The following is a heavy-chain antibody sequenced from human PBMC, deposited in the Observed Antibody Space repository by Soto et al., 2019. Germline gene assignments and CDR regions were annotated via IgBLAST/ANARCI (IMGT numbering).Heavy chain of an antibody. CDR3: ARGQEAGSFFPYYYGMDV. V-gene: IGHV3-48*03. J-gene: IGHJ6*02. CDR1: GFTFSSYE. CDR2: ISSSGSTI. Sequence: HPGGSLRLSCATSGFTFSSYEMNWVRQAPGKGLEWVSYISSSGSTIYYADSVKGRFTISRDNAKNSLYLQMDSLRAEDTAVYYCARGQEAGSFFPYYYGMDVWGQGTTVTVSS. D-gene: IGHD6-13*01.